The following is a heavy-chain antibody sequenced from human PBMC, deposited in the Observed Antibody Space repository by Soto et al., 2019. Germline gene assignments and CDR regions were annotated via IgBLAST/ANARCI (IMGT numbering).Heavy chain of an antibody. CDR3: AREVEEQLFSTYYYGMDV. J-gene: IGHJ6*02. Sequence: GASVKVHCKASGYTFTSHGISWVRQAPGQGLEWMGWISTYSGDTQYAQKFQGRVAMTTDTSTSTAYMEVRSLRSDDTAVYFCAREVEEQLFSTYYYGMDVWGQGTAVTVSS. V-gene: IGHV1-18*01. D-gene: IGHD6-13*01. CDR2: ISTYSGDT. CDR1: GYTFTSHG.